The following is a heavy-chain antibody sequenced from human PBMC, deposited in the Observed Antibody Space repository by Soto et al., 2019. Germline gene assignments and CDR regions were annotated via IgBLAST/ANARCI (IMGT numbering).Heavy chain of an antibody. Sequence: ASVKVSCKASGGTFSSYAISWVRQAPGQGLEWMGGIIPIFGTANYAQKFQGRVTITADESTSTAYMELSSLRSEDTAVYYCARGDCPYSYFDYWGQGTLVTVSS. V-gene: IGHV1-69*13. D-gene: IGHD2-21*01. CDR1: GGTFSSYA. CDR3: ARGDCPYSYFDY. CDR2: IIPIFGTA. J-gene: IGHJ4*02.